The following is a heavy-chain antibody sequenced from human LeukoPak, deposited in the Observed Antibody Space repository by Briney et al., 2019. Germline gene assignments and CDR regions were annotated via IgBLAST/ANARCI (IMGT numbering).Heavy chain of an antibody. Sequence: SETLSLTCTVSGGSISSYYWSWIRQPPGKGLEWIGYIYYSGSTNYNPSLKSRVTISVDTSKNQFSLKLGSVTAADTAVYYCARGLPEPKIFGVSVRVVGADAFDIWGLGSTVTVSS. V-gene: IGHV4-59*01. CDR1: GGSISSYY. J-gene: IGHJ3*02. CDR3: ARGLPEPKIFGVSVRVVGADAFDI. CDR2: IYYSGST. D-gene: IGHD3-3*01.